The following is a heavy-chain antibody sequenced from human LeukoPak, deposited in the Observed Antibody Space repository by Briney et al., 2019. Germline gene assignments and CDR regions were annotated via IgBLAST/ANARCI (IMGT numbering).Heavy chain of an antibody. J-gene: IGHJ4*02. CDR2: ILPSDSDT. CDR3: ARLKKFSQFDY. CDR1: GYTFANYW. D-gene: IGHD3-3*01. Sequence: GESLKISCQASGYTFANYWIAWVRQMPGKGLEWMGLILPSDSDTRYSPSFQGQVTISAGKSITTAYLQWTSLKASDTAMYYCARLKKFSQFDYWGQGTLVTVSS. V-gene: IGHV5-51*01.